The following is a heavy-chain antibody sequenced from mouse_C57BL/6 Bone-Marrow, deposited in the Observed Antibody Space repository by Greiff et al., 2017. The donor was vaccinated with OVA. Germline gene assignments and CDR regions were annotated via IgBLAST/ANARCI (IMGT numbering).Heavy chain of an antibody. D-gene: IGHD2-4*01. V-gene: IGHV1-47*01. Sequence: VQLQQSGAELVKPGASVKMSCKASGYTFTTYPIQWMKQSHGQSLEWIGNFHPYNDDTKYNEKFKGKATLTVEKSSSTVYLELSRLTSDDSAVDYCARPGDYDGDWFDYWGQGTVVTVSA. CDR2: FHPYNDDT. CDR3: ARPGDYDGDWFDY. CDR1: GYTFTTYP. J-gene: IGHJ3*01.